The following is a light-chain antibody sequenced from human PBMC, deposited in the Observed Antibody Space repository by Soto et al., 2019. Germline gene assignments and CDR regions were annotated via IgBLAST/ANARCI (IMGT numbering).Light chain of an antibody. J-gene: IGKJ1*01. CDR2: RVS. V-gene: IGKV2-30*01. CDR3: MQGTHWPWT. Sequence: IVMTQSPLSLPVTLGQPASISCRSSQSLVNSDGNTCLHWFQQRPGQSPRRLMYRVSNRDSGVPDRFSGSGSGTDFTLRFSRVEAEDVGVYYCMQGTHWPWTFGQGTKVEIK. CDR1: QSLVNSDGNTC.